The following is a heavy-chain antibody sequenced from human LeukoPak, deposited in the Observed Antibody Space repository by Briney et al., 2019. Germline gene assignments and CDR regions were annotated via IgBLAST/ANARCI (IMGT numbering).Heavy chain of an antibody. CDR1: GYTFTSYD. J-gene: IGHJ6*02. CDR3: ARVGYSYGYGNYYYGMDV. D-gene: IGHD5-18*01. Sequence: ASVKVSCKASGYTFTSYDINWARQATGQGLEWMGWMNPNSGNTGYAQKFQGRVTMTRNTSISTAYMELSSLRSEDTAVYYCARVGYSYGYGNYYYGMDVWGQGTTVTVSS. V-gene: IGHV1-8*01. CDR2: MNPNSGNT.